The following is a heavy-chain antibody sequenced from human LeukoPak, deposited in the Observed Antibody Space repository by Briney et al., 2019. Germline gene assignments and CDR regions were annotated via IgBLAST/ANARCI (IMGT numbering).Heavy chain of an antibody. CDR3: ARFSNDFWSGYYTWGGFDY. CDR1: GYTFTSYG. Sequence: ASVKVSCKASGYTFTSYGISWVRQAPGQGLEWMGWISAYNGNTNYAQKLQGRVTMTTDTSTSTAYMELRSLRSDDTAVYYCARFSNDFWSGYYTWGGFDYWGQGTLVTVSS. V-gene: IGHV1-18*01. J-gene: IGHJ4*02. CDR2: ISAYNGNT. D-gene: IGHD3-3*01.